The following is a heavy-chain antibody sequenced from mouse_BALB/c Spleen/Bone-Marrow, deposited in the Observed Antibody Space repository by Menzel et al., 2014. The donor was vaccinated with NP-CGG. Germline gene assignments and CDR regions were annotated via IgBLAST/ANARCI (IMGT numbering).Heavy chain of an antibody. V-gene: IGHV1-15*01. J-gene: IGHJ4*01. CDR1: GYTFTDYE. D-gene: IGHD2-1*01. CDR3: TRSLYGNYVMDF. CDR2: IDPETGGT. Sequence: LVESGAELVRPGASVALSCKALGYTFTDYEMHWVKQTPVHGLEWIGAIDPETGGTAYNQKFKGKATLTADKSSSTAYMELRSLTSEDSAVYYCTRSLYGNYVMDFWGQGTSVTVSS.